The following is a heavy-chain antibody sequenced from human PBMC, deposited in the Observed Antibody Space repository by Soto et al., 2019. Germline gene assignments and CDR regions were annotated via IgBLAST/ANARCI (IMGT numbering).Heavy chain of an antibody. J-gene: IGHJ4*02. CDR3: ARQRWGSGSYSGLLDF. CDR2: VHYSGSA. V-gene: IGHV4-39*01. CDR1: GGRISTSSYF. D-gene: IGHD3-10*01. Sequence: EALSLTCSDAGGRISTSSYFWGWIRQPPGKGLEWVGAVHYSGSANYRSSLQSRVTISVDTSQNQFSLRLRSVTAADTAVYYCARQRWGSGSYSGLLDFWGQGALVTVSS.